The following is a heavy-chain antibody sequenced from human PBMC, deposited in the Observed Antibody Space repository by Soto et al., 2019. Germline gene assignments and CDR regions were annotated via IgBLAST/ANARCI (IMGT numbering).Heavy chain of an antibody. CDR1: GFTFSSYA. Sequence: EVQLLESGGGLVQPGGSLRLYWAASGFTFSSYAMRWVRQAPGKGLEWVSAISGSGDSTYYADSVKGRFTVSRDTSKNTLYLQMNSLRAEDTAVYYCARRGSGSYYDYWGQGTLVTVSS. V-gene: IGHV3-23*01. D-gene: IGHD1-26*01. CDR2: ISGSGDST. J-gene: IGHJ4*02. CDR3: ARRGSGSYYDY.